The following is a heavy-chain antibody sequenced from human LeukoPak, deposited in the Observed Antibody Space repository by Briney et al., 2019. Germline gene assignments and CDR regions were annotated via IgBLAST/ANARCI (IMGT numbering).Heavy chain of an antibody. Sequence: GSSVKVSCKASGYTFTTYYMHWVRQAPGQGFECMGIINRSGGSTNYAQKFQGRVTMTRDTSTSTVYMQLSSLRSDDTAVYYCARDLGGSYQDYGGQGTLVTVSS. D-gene: IGHD1-26*01. J-gene: IGHJ4*02. CDR3: ARDLGGSYQDY. V-gene: IGHV1-46*01. CDR2: INRSGGST. CDR1: GYTFTTYY.